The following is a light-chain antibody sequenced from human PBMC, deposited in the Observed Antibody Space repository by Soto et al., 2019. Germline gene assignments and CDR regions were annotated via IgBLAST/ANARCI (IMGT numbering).Light chain of an antibody. J-gene: IGLJ2*01. CDR2: RND. V-gene: IGLV1-47*01. Sequence: QSVLTQPPSASGTPGQRVTVSCSGSSSNIGSNYVYWYQQLPGSAPKLLIYRNDQRPSGVPDRFSAFKSGTAASLAISGLRSEDEADYHCAAWDDSLSAVVFGGGTKLTVL. CDR1: SSNIGSNY. CDR3: AAWDDSLSAVV.